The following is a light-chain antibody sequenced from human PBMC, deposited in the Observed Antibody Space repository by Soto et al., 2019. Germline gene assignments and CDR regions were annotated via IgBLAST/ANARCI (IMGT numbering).Light chain of an antibody. CDR3: SSYTSSTTVV. CDR2: DVT. J-gene: IGLJ2*01. CDR1: SSDVGAYNC. Sequence: QSALTQPASVSGSPGQSITISCTGTSSDVGAYNCVSWYQQHPGKAPKLMIYDVTRRPSGISSRFSGSKSANTASLTISGLQAEDEADYYCSSYTSSTTVVFGGGTKLTVL. V-gene: IGLV2-14*03.